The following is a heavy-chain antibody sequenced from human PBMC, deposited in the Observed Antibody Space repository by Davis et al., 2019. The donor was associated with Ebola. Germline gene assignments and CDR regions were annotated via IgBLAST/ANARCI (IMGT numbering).Heavy chain of an antibody. Sequence: GESLKIFCAASGFIFSSYAMSWVRQAPGKGLEWVSSISVRSITYHADSVKGRFTISRDNSKNTLYLQMNSLRAEDTAVYYCAKVHPPTTVTTGWFDPWSQGTLVTVSS. CDR3: AKVHPPTTVTTGWFDP. V-gene: IGHV3-23*01. D-gene: IGHD4-17*01. J-gene: IGHJ5*02. CDR1: GFIFSSYA. CDR2: ISVRSIT.